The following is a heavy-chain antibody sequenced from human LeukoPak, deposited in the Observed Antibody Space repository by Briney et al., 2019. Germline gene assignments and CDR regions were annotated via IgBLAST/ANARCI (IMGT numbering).Heavy chain of an antibody. Sequence: SETLSLTCSVSSYSISNGYYWGWVRQPPGKGLEWIGSIYHSGSAYYNPSLKSRATISVDTSENQFSLKLTSVTAADTAVYYCARVEGSHYYYYYYMDVWGTGTTVTVSS. CDR1: SYSISNGYY. CDR3: ARVEGSHYYYYYYMDV. CDR2: IYHSGSA. J-gene: IGHJ6*03. V-gene: IGHV4-38-2*02.